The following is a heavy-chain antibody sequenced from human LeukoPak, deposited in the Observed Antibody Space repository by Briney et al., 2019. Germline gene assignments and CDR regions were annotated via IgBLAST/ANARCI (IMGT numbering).Heavy chain of an antibody. V-gene: IGHV3-21*01. CDR1: GFTFSSYS. D-gene: IGHD3-3*01. CDR3: ARDRVLRFSRGAFDI. Sequence: GSLRLSCAASGFTFSSYSMNWVRQAPGKGLGWVSSISSSSSYIYYADSVKGRFTISRDNAKNSLYLQMNSLRAEDTAVYYCARDRVLRFSRGAFDIWGQGTMVTVSS. J-gene: IGHJ3*02. CDR2: ISSSSSYI.